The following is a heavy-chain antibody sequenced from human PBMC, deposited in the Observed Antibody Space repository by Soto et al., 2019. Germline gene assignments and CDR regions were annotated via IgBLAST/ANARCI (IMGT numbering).Heavy chain of an antibody. V-gene: IGHV3-33*01. CDR2: IWYDGSNK. CDR3: ARDSSDIVVVPAAPAYYYYYMDV. CDR1: GFTFSSYG. J-gene: IGHJ6*03. Sequence: QVQLVESGGGVVQPGRSLRLSCAASGFTFSSYGMHWVRQAPGKGLEWVAVIWYDGSNKYYADSVKGRFTTSRDNSKNTLYLQMNSLRAEDTAVYYCARDSSDIVVVPAAPAYYYYYMDVWGKGTTVTVSS. D-gene: IGHD2-2*01.